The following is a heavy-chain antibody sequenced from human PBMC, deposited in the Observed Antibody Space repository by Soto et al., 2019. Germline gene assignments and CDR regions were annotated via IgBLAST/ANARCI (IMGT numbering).Heavy chain of an antibody. J-gene: IGHJ3*01. CDR3: ARLPGVRGVFDGFNV. V-gene: IGHV5-51*01. D-gene: IGHD3-10*01. CDR2: IYPGDSDT. Sequence: PGESLKIFCTGSGYSFAGYWIGWVRQMPGKGLDWMGVIYPGDSDTRYSPSFHGQVTISADKSISTAYLQWSSLKASDTAMYFCARLPGVRGVFDGFNVWGQGTMVTVS. CDR1: GYSFAGYW.